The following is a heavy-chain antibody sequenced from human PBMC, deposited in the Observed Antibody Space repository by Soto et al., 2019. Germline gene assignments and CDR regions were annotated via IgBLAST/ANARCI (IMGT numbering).Heavy chain of an antibody. CDR3: AKGVAVATSYCQH. CDR2: ISYDGSNE. CDR1: GFTFSTYG. Sequence: QVQLVESGGGVVQPGRSLRLSCAASGFTFSTYGMHWVRQAPGKGLEWVAVISYDGSNEYYADSVKGQFIISRDNSKNTLYLQMNNLRAEDTAVYYCAKGVAVATSYCQHWGQGTLVTVSS. V-gene: IGHV3-30*18. J-gene: IGHJ1*01. D-gene: IGHD6-19*01.